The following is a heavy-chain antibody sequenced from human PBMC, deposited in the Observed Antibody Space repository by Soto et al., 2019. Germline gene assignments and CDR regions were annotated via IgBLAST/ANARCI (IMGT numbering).Heavy chain of an antibody. CDR1: GGSISSGGYY. CDR3: AREDRPTFYYYYGMDV. J-gene: IGHJ6*02. D-gene: IGHD4-4*01. Sequence: PSGTLSLTCTVSGGSISSGGYYWSWIRPHPGKGLEWIGYIYYSGSTYYNPSLKSRVTISVDTSKNQFSLKLSSVTAADTAVYYCAREDRPTFYYYYGMDVWGQGTTVTVSS. V-gene: IGHV4-30-4*08. CDR2: IYYSGST.